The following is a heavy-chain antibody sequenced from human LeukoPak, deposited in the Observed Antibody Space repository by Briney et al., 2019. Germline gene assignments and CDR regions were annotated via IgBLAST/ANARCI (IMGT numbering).Heavy chain of an antibody. J-gene: IGHJ4*02. Sequence: GRSLRLSCAASGFTFDDYAMPWVRQAPGKGLEWVSGISWNSGSIGYADSVKGRFTISRDNAKNSLYLQMNSLRAEDTALYYCATYCGGDCYSGFDYWGQGTLVIVSS. V-gene: IGHV3-9*01. D-gene: IGHD2-21*02. CDR2: ISWNSGSI. CDR3: ATYCGGDCYSGFDY. CDR1: GFTFDDYA.